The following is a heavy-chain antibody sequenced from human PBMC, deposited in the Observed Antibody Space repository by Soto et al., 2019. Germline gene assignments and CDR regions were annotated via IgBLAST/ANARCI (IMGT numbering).Heavy chain of an antibody. CDR1: GYTFTGYY. J-gene: IGHJ4*02. CDR3: AREVPTQGGDTNPMYYFDY. D-gene: IGHD5-18*01. Sequence: GASVKVSCKASGYTFTGYYMHWVRQAPGQGLEWMGWINPNSGGTNYAQKFQGWVTMTRDTSISTAYMELSRQRSDDTAVYYCAREVPTQGGDTNPMYYFDYWGQGTLVTVSS. V-gene: IGHV1-2*04. CDR2: INPNSGGT.